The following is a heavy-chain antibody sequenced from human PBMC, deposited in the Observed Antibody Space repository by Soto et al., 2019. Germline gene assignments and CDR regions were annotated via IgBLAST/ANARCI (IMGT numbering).Heavy chain of an antibody. CDR3: AGNSKYYYDSSGYYDYYYGMDV. CDR1: GYTFTSYY. J-gene: IGHJ6*02. D-gene: IGHD3-22*01. V-gene: IGHV1-46*01. Sequence: ASVKVSCKASGYTFTSYYMHWVRQAPGQGLEWMGIINPSGSSTSYAQKFQGRVTMTRDTSTSTVYMELSSLRSEDTAVYYSAGNSKYYYDSSGYYDYYYGMDVWGQGTTVTVSS. CDR2: INPSGSST.